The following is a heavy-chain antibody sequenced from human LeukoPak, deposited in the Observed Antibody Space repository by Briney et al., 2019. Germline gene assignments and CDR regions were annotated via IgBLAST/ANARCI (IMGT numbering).Heavy chain of an antibody. CDR2: ISSSSSYI. CDR1: GFAFSSYG. J-gene: IGHJ6*03. Sequence: PGGSLRLSCAASGFAFSSYGMNWVRQAPGKGLEWVSSISSSSSYIYYADSVKGRFTISRDNAKNSLYLQMNSLRAEDTAVYYCARRVGGYSQGYYMDVWGKGTTVTVSS. D-gene: IGHD5-12*01. CDR3: ARRVGGYSQGYYMDV. V-gene: IGHV3-21*01.